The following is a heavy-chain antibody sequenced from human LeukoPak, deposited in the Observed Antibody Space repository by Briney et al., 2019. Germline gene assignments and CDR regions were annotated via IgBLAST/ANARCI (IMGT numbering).Heavy chain of an antibody. V-gene: IGHV4-30-4*01. Sequence: SQTLSLTCTVSGGSISSGDYYWSWIRQPLGKGLEWIGYIYYSGSTYYNPSLKSRVTISVDTSKNQFSLKLSSVTAADTAVYYCASQTLGYWYFDLWGRGTLVTVSS. D-gene: IGHD3-10*01. J-gene: IGHJ2*01. CDR3: ASQTLGYWYFDL. CDR1: GGSISSGDYY. CDR2: IYYSGST.